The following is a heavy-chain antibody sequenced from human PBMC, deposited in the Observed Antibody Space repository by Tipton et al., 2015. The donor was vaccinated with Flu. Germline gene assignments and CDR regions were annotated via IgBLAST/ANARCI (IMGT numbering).Heavy chain of an antibody. CDR3: ARRDYSNCVSDPKNWFDP. V-gene: IGHV4-39*01. CDR1: GGSISSSSDY. Sequence: GLVKPSETLSLTCNVSGGSISSSSDYWGWIRQPPGKGLEWIGTIYSSGSTYFNPSLRSRVTISVDTSKNQFSLKVISVTAADTAVYYCARRDYSNCVSDPKNWFDPWGQGTLVTVSS. CDR2: IYSSGST. D-gene: IGHD4-11*01. J-gene: IGHJ5*02.